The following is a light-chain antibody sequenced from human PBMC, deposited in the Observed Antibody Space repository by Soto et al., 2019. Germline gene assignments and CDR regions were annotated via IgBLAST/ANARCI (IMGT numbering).Light chain of an antibody. Sequence: QSVLTQPRSVSGSPGQSVTISRTGASSDVGGYNSVSWYQQHPGKAPKLMIYDVNKRPSGVPDRFSGSKSGNTASPTISGLQTEDEADYYCCSYAGTSYVFGTGTKVTVL. J-gene: IGLJ1*01. CDR2: DVN. V-gene: IGLV2-11*01. CDR3: CSYAGTSYV. CDR1: SSDVGGYNS.